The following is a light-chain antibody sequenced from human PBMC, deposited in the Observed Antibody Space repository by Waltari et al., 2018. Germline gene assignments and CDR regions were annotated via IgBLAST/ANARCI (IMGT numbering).Light chain of an antibody. CDR3: QQYNSYSPVT. V-gene: IGKV1-5*03. J-gene: IGKJ4*01. Sequence: DIQLTQSPSTLSASVGDRVTITCRASQSIYSWLAWYQQKPEKAPKLLIYRASSLESGVPSRFSGSGSGTEFTLTISRLQPDDLATYYCQQYNSYSPVTFGGGTKVEIK. CDR2: RAS. CDR1: QSIYSW.